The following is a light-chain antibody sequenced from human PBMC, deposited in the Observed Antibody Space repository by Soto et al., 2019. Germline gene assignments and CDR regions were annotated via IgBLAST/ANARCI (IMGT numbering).Light chain of an antibody. J-gene: IGKJ4*01. CDR2: KAS. V-gene: IGKV1-5*03. Sequence: DIQMTQSPSTLSASVGDRNIITCRASESISSWLAWYQQKPGKAPKLLIYKASTLESGVPSRFSASGSGTEFTLTISSLQPDDSATYFCHQYSASHTFGGGTKVEIK. CDR1: ESISSW. CDR3: HQYSASHT.